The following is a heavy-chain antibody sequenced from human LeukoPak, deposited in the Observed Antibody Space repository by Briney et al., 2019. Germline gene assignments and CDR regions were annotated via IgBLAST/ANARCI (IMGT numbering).Heavy chain of an antibody. D-gene: IGHD3-10*01. CDR2: ISGSGGST. Sequence: PGGSLRLSCAASGFTFSSYAMSWVRQAPGKGLEWVSAISGSGGSTYYADSVKGRFTNSRDNSKNTLYLQMNSLRAEDTAVYYCAKVDYYGSGSYYLGFDYWGQGTLVTVSS. CDR3: AKVDYYGSGSYYLGFDY. V-gene: IGHV3-23*01. CDR1: GFTFSSYA. J-gene: IGHJ4*02.